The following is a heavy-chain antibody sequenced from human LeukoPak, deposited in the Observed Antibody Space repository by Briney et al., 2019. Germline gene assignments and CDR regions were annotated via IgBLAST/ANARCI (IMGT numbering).Heavy chain of an antibody. D-gene: IGHD2-2*01. Sequence: GESLKISCKGSGYSFINYWIGWVRQMPGKGLEWMGIIYPGDSDTRYSPSFQGQVTTSADKSISTAYLQWSSLKASDTAMYYCARHGGDCSSTICSYPFDYWGQGTLVTVSS. CDR3: ARHGGDCSSTICSYPFDY. J-gene: IGHJ4*02. CDR2: IYPGDSDT. CDR1: GYSFINYW. V-gene: IGHV5-51*01.